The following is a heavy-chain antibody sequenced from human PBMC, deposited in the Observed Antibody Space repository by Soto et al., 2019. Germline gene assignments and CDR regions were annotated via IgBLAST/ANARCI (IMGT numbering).Heavy chain of an antibody. D-gene: IGHD3-22*01. CDR1: GESFSNHY. CDR2: INYSGST. J-gene: IGHJ6*02. CDR3: ARGVVYRDVGLAYGMDV. V-gene: IGHV4-34*01. Sequence: ETLSLSCSVYGESFSNHYWTWIRQSPGKGLEWVGEINYSGSTRYNWSLGSRVTISVDTSKNQFSLMVTSVTAEDTAVYYCARGVVYRDVGLAYGMDVWGQGTTVTVSS.